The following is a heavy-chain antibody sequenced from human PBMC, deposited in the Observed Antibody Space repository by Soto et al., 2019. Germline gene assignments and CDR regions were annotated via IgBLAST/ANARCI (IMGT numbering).Heavy chain of an antibody. CDR2: TYYRSKWYN. CDR3: ARGGRCSSTSCYAEIYYYYYGMDV. D-gene: IGHD2-2*01. J-gene: IGHJ6*02. CDR1: GDSVSSNSAA. Sequence: SQTLSLTCAISGDSVSSNSAAWNWIRQSPSRGLEWLGRTYYRSKWYNDYAVSVKSRITINPDTSKNQFSLQLNSVTPEDTAVYYCARGGRCSSTSCYAEIYYYYYGMDVWGQGTTVTVSS. V-gene: IGHV6-1*01.